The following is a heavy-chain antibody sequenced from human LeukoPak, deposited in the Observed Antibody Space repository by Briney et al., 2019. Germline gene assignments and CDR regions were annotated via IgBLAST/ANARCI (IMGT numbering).Heavy chain of an antibody. Sequence: GGSLRVSCAASGFTVRSNYMNWVRRAPGKGLEWVSVIYSDGSTYYADSVKGRFTISRDFSKNTLYLQMNSLRAEDTAVYFCARVGAPGYHYFDLWGQGTLVTVSS. CDR3: ARVGAPGYHYFDL. D-gene: IGHD6-13*01. V-gene: IGHV3-66*01. J-gene: IGHJ4*02. CDR2: IYSDGST. CDR1: GFTVRSNY.